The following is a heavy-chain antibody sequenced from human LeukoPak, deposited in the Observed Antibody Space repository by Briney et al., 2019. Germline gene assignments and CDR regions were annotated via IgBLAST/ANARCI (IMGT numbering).Heavy chain of an antibody. CDR2: IIPILGIA. D-gene: IGHD5-24*01. CDR1: GGTFSSYA. CDR3: ARNVEMATIRFDY. V-gene: IGHV1-69*04. J-gene: IGHJ4*02. Sequence: SVKVSCKASGGTFSSYAISWVRQAPGQGLEWMGRIIPILGIANYAQKFQGRVTITADKSTSTAYMEMSSLRSEDTAVYYCARNVEMATIRFDYWGQGNLVTVSS.